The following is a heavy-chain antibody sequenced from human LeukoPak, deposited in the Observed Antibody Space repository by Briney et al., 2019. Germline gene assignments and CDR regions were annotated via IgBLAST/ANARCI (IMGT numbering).Heavy chain of an antibody. V-gene: IGHV3-23*01. CDR1: GFTFSSYA. CDR3: ASGGSGSALYY. CDR2: ISGSGGST. J-gene: IGHJ4*02. D-gene: IGHD3-10*01. Sequence: PGGSLRLSCAASGFTFSSYAMSWVRQAPGKGLEWVSGISGSGGSTFYADSVKGRFTISRDNSKNTLYLQINSLRAEDTAVYYCASGGSGSALYYWGQGTLVTVSS.